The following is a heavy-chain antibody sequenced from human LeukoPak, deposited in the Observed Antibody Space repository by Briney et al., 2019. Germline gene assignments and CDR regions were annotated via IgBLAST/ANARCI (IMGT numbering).Heavy chain of an antibody. CDR1: GYSISSGYY. CDR2: IYTSGST. CDR3: ARARMAATRYFDY. D-gene: IGHD2-15*01. V-gene: IGHV4-38-2*02. Sequence: RPSETLSLTCTVSGYSISSGYYWAWIRQPPGKGLEWIGRIYTSGSTNYNPSLKSRVTMSVDTSKNQFSLKLSSVTAADTAVYYCARARMAATRYFDYWGQGTLVTVSS. J-gene: IGHJ4*02.